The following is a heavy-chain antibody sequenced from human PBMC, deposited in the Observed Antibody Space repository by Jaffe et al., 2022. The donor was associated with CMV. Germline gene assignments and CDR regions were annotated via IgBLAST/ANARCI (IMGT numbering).Heavy chain of an antibody. V-gene: IGHV3-43*01. CDR2: ITWDGGST. Sequence: EVQLVESGGVVVQPGGSLRLSCAASGFTFTDYTMHWVRQSPGKGLEWVSLITWDGGSTYYADSVKGRFTISRDNSRDSLYLQMNSLSTDDTAFYYCVKDGYYHASGRSGLFHHWGQGTLVTVSS. CDR1: GFTFTDYT. D-gene: IGHD3-10*01. CDR3: VKDGYYHASGRSGLFHH. J-gene: IGHJ4*02.